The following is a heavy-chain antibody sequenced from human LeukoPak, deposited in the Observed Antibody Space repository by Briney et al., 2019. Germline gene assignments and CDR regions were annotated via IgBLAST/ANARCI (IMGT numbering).Heavy chain of an antibody. CDR3: ARLGQPRGVN. J-gene: IGHJ4*02. CDR2: IYYSGST. D-gene: IGHD3-10*01. V-gene: IGHV4-39*01. CDR1: GGSISSSSYY. Sequence: SEALSLTCTVSGGSISSSSYYWGWIRQPPGKGLEWIGSIYYSGSTYYNPSLKSRVTISVDTSKNQFSLKLSSVTAADTAVYYCARLGQPRGVNWGQGTLVTVSS.